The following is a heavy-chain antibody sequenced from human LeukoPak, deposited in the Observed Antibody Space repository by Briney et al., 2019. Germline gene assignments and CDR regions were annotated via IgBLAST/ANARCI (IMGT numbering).Heavy chain of an antibody. D-gene: IGHD2-2*01. CDR3: AKGVVPAAYRYYFDY. J-gene: IGHJ4*02. CDR2: ISGSGGST. CDR1: GFTVSSYA. V-gene: IGHV3-23*01. Sequence: GGSLRLSCAASGFTVSSYAMSWVRQAPGKGLEWVSSISGSGGSTYYTDSVKGRFTISRDNSKNTLHLRMNNLRAEDTAVYYCAKGVVPAAYRYYFDYWGQGTLVTVSS.